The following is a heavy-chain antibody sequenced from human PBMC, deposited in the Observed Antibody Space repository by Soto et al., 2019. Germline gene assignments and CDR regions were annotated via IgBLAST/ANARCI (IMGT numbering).Heavy chain of an antibody. CDR1: GFSFGTYW. CDR3: ARDVGPVTIFGEALSGYFDF. Sequence: PGGSLRLSCAGSGFSFGTYWMSWVRQAPGKGLEWLASIKEDGSERYYLDSVKGRFTISRDNAKDSLSLQMNSLRGEDTAFYYCARDVGPVTIFGEALSGYFDFWGQGTLVTVSS. D-gene: IGHD3-3*01. J-gene: IGHJ4*02. CDR2: IKEDGSER. V-gene: IGHV3-7*03.